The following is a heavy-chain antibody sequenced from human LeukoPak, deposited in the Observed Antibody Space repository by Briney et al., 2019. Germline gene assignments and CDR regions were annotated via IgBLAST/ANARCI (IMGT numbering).Heavy chain of an antibody. J-gene: IGHJ4*02. CDR1: GFTFSSYA. CDR2: ISGSGGST. D-gene: IGHD1-26*01. CDR3: AKDGSYYDFDY. V-gene: IGHV3-23*01. Sequence: GGSLRLSCEASGFTFSSYARSWVRQVPGKGLEWVSSISGSGGSTDYADSVKGRFTISRENSKNTLYLQMNSLRAEDTAVYYCAKDGSYYDFDYWGQGTLVTVSS.